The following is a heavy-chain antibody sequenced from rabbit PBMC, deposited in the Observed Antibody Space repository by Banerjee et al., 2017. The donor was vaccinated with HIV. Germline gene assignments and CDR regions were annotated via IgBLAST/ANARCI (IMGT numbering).Heavy chain of an antibody. CDR2: TYPDYGNT. Sequence: QEQLEESGGDLVTLGGSLKLSCKASGIDFSSYGISWVRQAPGKGLEWIAYTYPDYGNTDYASWVNGRFTISLDNAQNTVFLQMTSLTAADTATYFCARDLADVIGWNFNLWGPGTLVTVS. D-gene: IGHD1-1*01. J-gene: IGHJ4*01. CDR3: ARDLADVIGWNFNL. V-gene: IGHV1S47*01. CDR1: GIDFSSYG.